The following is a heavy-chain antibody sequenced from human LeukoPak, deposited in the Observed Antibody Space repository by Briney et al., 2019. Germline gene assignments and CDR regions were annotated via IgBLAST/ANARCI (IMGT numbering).Heavy chain of an antibody. V-gene: IGHV3-23*01. CDR3: ARRNAAYGPFDP. CDR1: GFTFSSYA. CDR2: IGGSDGTT. J-gene: IGHJ5*02. Sequence: PGGSLRLSCAASGFTFSSYAMNWVRQAPGKGLEWVSIIGGSDGTTYYADSVKGRFTISGDNFQNTLYLQMNSLRAEDTAVYYCARRNAAYGPFDPWGQGALVTVSS. D-gene: IGHD3-10*01.